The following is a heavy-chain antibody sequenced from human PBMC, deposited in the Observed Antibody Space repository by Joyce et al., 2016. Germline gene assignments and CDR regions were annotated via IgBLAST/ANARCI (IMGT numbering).Heavy chain of an antibody. CDR1: GFPFDDQG. CDR2: IWHDGTKA. Sequence: QEQLLESGGGVVQPGRSLRLSCAASGFPFDDQGMYEVRQAPGKGVEWVRLIWHDGTKANYANSVKCRFTITRDNSKNIFYLQMNSLRVEDTTVYFSTRAASTGTGAFDVWGQGTVVMVSS. J-gene: IGHJ3*01. V-gene: IGHV3-33*01. CDR3: TRAASTGTGAFDV. D-gene: IGHD1-1*01.